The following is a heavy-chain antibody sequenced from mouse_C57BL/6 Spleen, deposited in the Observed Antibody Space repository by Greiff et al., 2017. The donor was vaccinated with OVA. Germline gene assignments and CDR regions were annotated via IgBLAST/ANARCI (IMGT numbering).Heavy chain of an antibody. CDR1: GYTFTDYN. D-gene: IGHD4-1*01. Sequence: VQLQQSGPELVKPGASVKMSCKASGYTFTDYNMHWVKQSHGKSLEWIGYINPNNGGTSYNQKFKGKATLTVNKSSSTAYMVLRSLTSEDAAVYYCARGGWDGGWFAYWGPGTLVTVSA. CDR3: ARGGWDGGWFAY. V-gene: IGHV1-22*01. CDR2: INPNNGGT. J-gene: IGHJ3*01.